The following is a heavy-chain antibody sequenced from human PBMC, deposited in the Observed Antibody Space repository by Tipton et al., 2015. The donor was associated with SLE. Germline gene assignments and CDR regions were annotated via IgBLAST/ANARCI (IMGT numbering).Heavy chain of an antibody. CDR3: ARGSVVADDF. CDR2: IHYNRDT. D-gene: IGHD2-15*01. J-gene: IGHJ4*02. V-gene: IGHV4-59*02. Sequence: TLSLTCTVSGASVRNHYWSWIRQTPGKGLEWIGYIHYNRDTNYHPSLKSRVTISVDTSKNQLSLKLTPVTAADTAVYYRARGSVVADDFWGQGTLVTVSS. CDR1: GASVRNHY.